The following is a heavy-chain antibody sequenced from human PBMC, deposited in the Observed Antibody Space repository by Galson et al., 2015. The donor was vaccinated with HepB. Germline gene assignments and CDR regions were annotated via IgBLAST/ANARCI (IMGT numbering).Heavy chain of an antibody. D-gene: IGHD3-22*01. J-gene: IGHJ3*02. CDR3: ARDRGHYYVSSGYPRGNGAFDI. V-gene: IGHV1-18*04. Sequence: AVKVACKASGYTFTSYGISWVRQGAGQGVERMGWISAYNGNTNYAQKLQGRVTMTTDTSASTDYMELRSLRSDDTAVYYCARDRGHYYVSSGYPRGNGAFDIWGQGTMVTVSS. CDR1: GYTFTSYG. CDR2: ISAYNGNT.